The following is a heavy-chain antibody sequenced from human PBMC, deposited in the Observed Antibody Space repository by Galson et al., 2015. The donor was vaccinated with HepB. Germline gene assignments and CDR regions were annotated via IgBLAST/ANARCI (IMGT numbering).Heavy chain of an antibody. CDR1: GFSLTTSEVG. D-gene: IGHD4-17*01. Sequence: PALVKPTQTLTLTCTFSGFSLTTSEVGVGWIRQPPGKALEWLALIYWDDHKRYSPSLKSRLTIAKDTSKNQVVLTLTNMDPVDTATYYCAHTPYGDYVGGRFNSWGQGTLVTVSS. V-gene: IGHV2-5*02. CDR3: AHTPYGDYVGGRFNS. J-gene: IGHJ5*01. CDR2: IYWDDHK.